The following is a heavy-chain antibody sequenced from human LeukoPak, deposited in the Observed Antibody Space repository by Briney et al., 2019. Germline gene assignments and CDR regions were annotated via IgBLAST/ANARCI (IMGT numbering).Heavy chain of an antibody. J-gene: IGHJ4*02. CDR3: ARVSSASSGWLTFDY. D-gene: IGHD6-19*01. CDR1: GGTFSSYA. V-gene: IGHV1-69*13. CDR2: IIPIFGTA. Sequence: GASVKVSCKASGGTFSSYAISWVRQAPGQGLEWMGGIIPIFGTANYAQKFQGRVTITADESTSTAYMELSSLRSEDTAVYYCARVSSASSGWLTFDYWGRGTLVTVSS.